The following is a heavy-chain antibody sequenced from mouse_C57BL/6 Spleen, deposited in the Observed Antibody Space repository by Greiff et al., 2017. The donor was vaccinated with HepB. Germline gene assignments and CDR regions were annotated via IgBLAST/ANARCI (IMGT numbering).Heavy chain of an antibody. J-gene: IGHJ4*01. D-gene: IGHD4-1*01. CDR3: ARGGLGYYAMDY. V-gene: IGHV5-17*01. CDR2: ISSGSSTI. Sequence: EVKVVESGGGLVKPGGSLKLSCAASGFTFSDYGMHWVRQAPEKGLEWVAYISSGSSTIYYADTVKGRFTISRDNAKNTLFLQMTSLRSEDTAMYYCARGGLGYYAMDYWGQGTSVTVSS. CDR1: GFTFSDYG.